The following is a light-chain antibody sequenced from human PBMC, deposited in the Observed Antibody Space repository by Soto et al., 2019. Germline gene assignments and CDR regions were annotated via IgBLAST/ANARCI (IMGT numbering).Light chain of an antibody. CDR2: AAS. V-gene: IGKV1-27*01. CDR3: QQYGSSPWT. J-gene: IGKJ1*01. Sequence: DIQITQSPSSLSASVGDRVTITCRASQGISNYLAWYQQKPGTVPKLLISAASTLQTRVPSRFSGSGSGTDFTLTISRLEPEDFAVYYCQQYGSSPWTFGQGTKVDIK. CDR1: QGISNY.